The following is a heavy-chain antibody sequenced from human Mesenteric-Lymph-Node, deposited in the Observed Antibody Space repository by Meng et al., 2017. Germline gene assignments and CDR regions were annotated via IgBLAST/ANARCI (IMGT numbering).Heavy chain of an antibody. CDR2: VNAASGNT. CDR1: GYSFTTYG. D-gene: IGHD2-21*02. CDR3: AKSSLHAGTLYFDS. J-gene: IGHJ4*02. V-gene: IGHV1-3*01. Sequence: QVQLVQSGAEVKNPGASAKASCKTSGYSFTTYGIHWVRQAPGQSLEWMGWVNAASGNTRYSQKFQDRVTINRDTSASSAYMEVSSLRSEDTAVYYCAKSSLHAGTLYFDSWGQGTLVTVSS.